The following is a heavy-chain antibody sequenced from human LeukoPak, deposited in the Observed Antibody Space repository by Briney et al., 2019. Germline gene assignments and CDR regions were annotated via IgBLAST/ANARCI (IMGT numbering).Heavy chain of an antibody. D-gene: IGHD5-12*01. CDR3: ARFLVATGSFDY. Sequence: SVKVSCRASGGTFSSYAISWVRQAPGQGLEWMGGIIPIFGTANYAQKFQGRVTTTADESTSTAYMELSSLRSEDTAVYYCARFLVATGSFDYWGQGTLVTVSS. J-gene: IGHJ4*02. CDR2: IIPIFGTA. V-gene: IGHV1-69*01. CDR1: GGTFSSYA.